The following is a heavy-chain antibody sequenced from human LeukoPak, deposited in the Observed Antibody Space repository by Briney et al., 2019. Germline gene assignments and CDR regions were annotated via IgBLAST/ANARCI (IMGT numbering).Heavy chain of an antibody. CDR1: GFTFSNYA. D-gene: IGHD1-26*01. CDR2: ISTSGDST. CDR3: ARGRGSPYYFDC. J-gene: IGHJ4*02. V-gene: IGHV3-23*01. Sequence: GGSLRLSCAASGFTFSNYAMTWVRQAPGKGREWVSSISTSGDSTAYAASVKGRFTISRDNSKDTLCLQLNSMRAEDTAVYYCARGRGSPYYFDCWGQGTLVTVSS.